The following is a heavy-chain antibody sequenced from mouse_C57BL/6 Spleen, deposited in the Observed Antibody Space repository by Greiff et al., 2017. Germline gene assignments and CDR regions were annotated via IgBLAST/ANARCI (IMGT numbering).Heavy chain of an antibody. V-gene: IGHV1-64*01. CDR2: INPTSGST. Sequence: VQLQQPGAELVKPGASVKLSCKASGYTFTSYWMHWVKQRPGQGLEWIGMINPTSGSTTYNEKFKSKATLTVDKSSRTAYMQLSSLTSEDSAVYYSARLLYYGSSSFFDYWGQGTTLTVSS. D-gene: IGHD1-1*01. CDR1: GYTFTSYW. J-gene: IGHJ2*01. CDR3: ARLLYYGSSSFFDY.